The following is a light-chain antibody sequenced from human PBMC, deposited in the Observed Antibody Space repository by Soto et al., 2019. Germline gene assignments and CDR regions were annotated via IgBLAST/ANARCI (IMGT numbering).Light chain of an antibody. J-gene: IGKJ5*01. CDR2: GAS. Sequence: EIVMTQSPTILSVSPGERATLSCRASQSVSSNLAWYQQKPGQAPRLLIYGASNRATGIAARFSGSGSGTDFTLTINSLEPEDFAVYYCQQRNNWPITFGQGTRLEIK. CDR1: QSVSSN. CDR3: QQRNNWPIT. V-gene: IGKV3D-15*01.